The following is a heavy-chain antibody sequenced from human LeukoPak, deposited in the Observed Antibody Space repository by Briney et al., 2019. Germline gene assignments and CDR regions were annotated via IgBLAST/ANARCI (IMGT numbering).Heavy chain of an antibody. Sequence: TGGSLRLSCAASGFTVSSNYLSWVRQAPGKGLEWVSVIYSGGSTYYADSVKGRFTISRDNSKNTLYLQMNSLRDEDTAVYYCARGLLSSWYGNWFDPWGQGTLVAVSS. CDR1: GFTVSSNY. CDR3: ARGLLSSWYGNWFDP. CDR2: IYSGGST. J-gene: IGHJ5*02. D-gene: IGHD6-13*01. V-gene: IGHV3-53*01.